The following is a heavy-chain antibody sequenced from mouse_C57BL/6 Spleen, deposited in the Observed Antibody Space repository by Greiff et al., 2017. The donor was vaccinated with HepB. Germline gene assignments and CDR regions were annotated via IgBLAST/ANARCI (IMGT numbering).Heavy chain of an antibody. CDR1: GYTFTSYW. CDR2: IDPSDSYT. CDR3: ARLLYGLYFDV. Sequence: VQLQQPGAELVMPGASVKLSCKASGYTFTSYWMHWVKQRPGQGLEWIGEIDPSDSYTNYNQKFKGKSTLTVDKSSSTAYMQLSSLTSEDSAVYYCARLLYGLYFDVWGTGTTVTVSS. D-gene: IGHD1-1*01. V-gene: IGHV1-69*01. J-gene: IGHJ1*03.